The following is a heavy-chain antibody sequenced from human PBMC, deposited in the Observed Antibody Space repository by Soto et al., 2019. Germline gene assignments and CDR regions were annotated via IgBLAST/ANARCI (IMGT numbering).Heavy chain of an antibody. J-gene: IGHJ6*02. CDR1: GFTFSSYV. CDR2: IWYDGSNK. Sequence: TGGSLRRSCAASGFTFSSYVMHWVRQAPGKGLEWVAVIWYDGSNKYYADSVKGRFTISRDNSKNTLYLQMNSLRAEDTAVYYCARGSAAGYYGMDVWGQGTTVTVSS. V-gene: IGHV3-33*01. CDR3: ARGSAAGYYGMDV. D-gene: IGHD6-13*01.